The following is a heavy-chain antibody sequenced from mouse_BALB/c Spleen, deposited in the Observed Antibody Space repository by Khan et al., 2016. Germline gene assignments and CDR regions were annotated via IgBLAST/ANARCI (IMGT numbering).Heavy chain of an antibody. Sequence: EVKPLESGGGLVQPGGSLKLSCAASGFDFSRYWMSWVRQAPGKGLEWIGEINPDSSTINYTPSLKDIFIISRDNAKNTLYLQMSKVRCGDTALYYCARGRWYGAMDDWGQGTSVTVTS. CDR3: ARGRWYGAMDD. V-gene: IGHV4-1*02. J-gene: IGHJ4*01. D-gene: IGHD2-1*01. CDR1: GFDFSRYW. CDR2: INPDSSTI.